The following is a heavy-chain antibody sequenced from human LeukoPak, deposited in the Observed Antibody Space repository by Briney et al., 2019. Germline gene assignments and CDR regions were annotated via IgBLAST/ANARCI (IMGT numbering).Heavy chain of an antibody. V-gene: IGHV4-31*03. CDR3: ARVSSSGYYDVEYFFDY. Sequence: SETLSLTCTVSGDAISRATYYWGWIRHHPGKGLEWIGHIFYSGSTYYNPSLKSRITISVDTSKNQFSLKLGSVTAADTAVYYCARVSSSGYYDVEYFFDYWGQGTLVTVSS. CDR2: IFYSGST. D-gene: IGHD3-22*01. CDR1: GDAISRATYY. J-gene: IGHJ4*02.